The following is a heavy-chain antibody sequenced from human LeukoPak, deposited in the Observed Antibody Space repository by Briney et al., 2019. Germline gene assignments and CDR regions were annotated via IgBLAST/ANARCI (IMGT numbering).Heavy chain of an antibody. V-gene: IGHV1-69*01. D-gene: IGHD3-9*01. CDR3: ARNPMSHYDILTGYFHFDY. CDR2: IIPIFGTA. J-gene: IGHJ4*02. Sequence: GASVKVSCKASGGTFSSYAISWVRQAPGQGLEWMGGIIPIFGTANYAQKFQGRVTITADESTSTAYMELSSLRSEDTAVYYCARNPMSHYDILTGYFHFDYWGQGTLVTVSS. CDR1: GGTFSSYA.